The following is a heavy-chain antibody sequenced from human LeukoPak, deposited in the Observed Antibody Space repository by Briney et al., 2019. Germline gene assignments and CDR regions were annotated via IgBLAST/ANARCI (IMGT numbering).Heavy chain of an antibody. Sequence: PSETLSLTCTVSGGSISSGSYYWSWIRQPAGKGLEWIGRIYTSGSTNYNPSLKSRVTISVDTSKNQFSLKLSSLTAADTAVYYCAGHGSGWYSFDYWGQGTLVTVSS. V-gene: IGHV4-61*02. J-gene: IGHJ4*02. CDR2: IYTSGST. D-gene: IGHD6-19*01. CDR1: GGSISSGSYY. CDR3: AGHGSGWYSFDY.